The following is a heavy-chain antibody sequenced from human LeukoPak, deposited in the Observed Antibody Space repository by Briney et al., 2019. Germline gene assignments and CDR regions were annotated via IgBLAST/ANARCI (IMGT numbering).Heavy chain of an antibody. CDR1: GFTFSSYA. J-gene: IGHJ4*02. CDR2: ISYDGSNK. D-gene: IGHD1-26*01. V-gene: IGHV3-30-3*01. Sequence: GGSLRLSCAASGFTFSSYAMHWVRQAPGKGLEWVAVISYDGSNKYYADSVKGRFTISRDNSKNTLYLQMNSLRAEDTAVYYRARDEEGSWDLDYWGQGTLVTVSS. CDR3: ARDEEGSWDLDY.